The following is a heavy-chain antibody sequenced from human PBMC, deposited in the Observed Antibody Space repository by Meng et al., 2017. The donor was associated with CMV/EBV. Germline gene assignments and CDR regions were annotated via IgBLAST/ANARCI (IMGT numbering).Heavy chain of an antibody. CDR1: GGSVSSGSYY. CDR2: INHSGST. V-gene: IGHV4-61*01. J-gene: IGHJ4*02. CDR3: ARDGVGATTGFDY. Sequence: GSLRLSCTVSGGSVSSGSYYWSWIRQPPGKGLEWIGEINHSGSTNYNPSLKSRVTISVDTSKNQFSLKLSSVTAADTAVYYCARDGVGATTGFDYWGQGTLVTVSS. D-gene: IGHD1-26*01.